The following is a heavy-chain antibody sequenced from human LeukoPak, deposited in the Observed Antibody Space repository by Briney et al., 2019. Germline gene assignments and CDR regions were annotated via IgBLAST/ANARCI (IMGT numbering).Heavy chain of an antibody. CDR2: IRSKAYGGTT. V-gene: IGHV3-49*03. CDR3: TRGEGAYQPLWFDP. D-gene: IGHD2-2*01. CDR1: GFTFSSYA. Sequence: GGSLRLSCAASGFTFSSYAMSWFRQAPGKGLEWVGFIRSKAYGGTTEYAASVKGRFTISRDDSKSIAYLQMNSLKTEDTAVYYCTRGEGAYQPLWFDPWGQGTLVTVSS. J-gene: IGHJ5*02.